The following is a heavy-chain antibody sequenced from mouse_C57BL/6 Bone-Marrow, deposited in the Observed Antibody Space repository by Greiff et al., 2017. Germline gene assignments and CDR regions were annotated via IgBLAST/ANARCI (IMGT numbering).Heavy chain of an antibody. Sequence: ESGPGLVKPSQSLSLTCSVTGYSITSGYYWNWIRQFPGNKLEWMGYISYDGSNNYNPSLKNRISITRDTSKNQFFLKLNSVTTEDTATYYCAREVTTEGAMDYWGQGTSVTVSS. CDR2: ISYDGSN. J-gene: IGHJ4*01. CDR3: AREVTTEGAMDY. CDR1: GYSITSGYY. V-gene: IGHV3-6*01. D-gene: IGHD1-1*01.